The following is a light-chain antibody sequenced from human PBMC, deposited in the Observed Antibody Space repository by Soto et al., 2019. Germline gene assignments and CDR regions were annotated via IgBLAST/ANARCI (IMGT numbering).Light chain of an antibody. Sequence: DIQMTQSPSTLSASVVDIVTISFLASQTISNWLAWYQQKPGKAPNLLIYGASSLHVGVASRFSASGSGTDFTLTISNLQPEDFALYYCQQYGSSPPTCGQGTKGDIK. CDR1: QTISNW. V-gene: IGKV1-5*01. J-gene: IGKJ1*01. CDR2: GAS. CDR3: QQYGSSPPT.